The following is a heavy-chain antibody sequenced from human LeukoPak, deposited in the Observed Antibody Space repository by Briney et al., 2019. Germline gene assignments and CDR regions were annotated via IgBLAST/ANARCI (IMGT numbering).Heavy chain of an antibody. CDR3: TTECIGRVSRHLDY. Sequence: GGSLRLSCTASGFSFSNAWLSWVRQAPGQGLEWVGRIKSKSDGGTTDYAAPVKGRFSISRDESRNTLYLQMNSLKTEDTAVYYCTTECIGRVSRHLDYWGQGTLVTVSS. CDR1: GFSFSNAW. D-gene: IGHD2-15*01. CDR2: IKSKSDGGTT. J-gene: IGHJ4*02. V-gene: IGHV3-15*01.